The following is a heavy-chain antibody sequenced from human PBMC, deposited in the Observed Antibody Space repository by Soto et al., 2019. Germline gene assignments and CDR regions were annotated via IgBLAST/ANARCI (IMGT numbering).Heavy chain of an antibody. V-gene: IGHV3-23*01. CDR2: ITGTGGNT. CDR3: ARIRGYWYGMDV. Sequence: EVQLLESGGGLVQPGGSLRLSCAASGFPLSTYGMTWVRQAPGKGLEWVSAITGTGGNTYYVDSVKGRCTSSRDKSKNMLYLQVNSLRVEDTAVYYCARIRGYWYGMDVWGQGTTVTVSS. J-gene: IGHJ6*02. CDR1: GFPLSTYG.